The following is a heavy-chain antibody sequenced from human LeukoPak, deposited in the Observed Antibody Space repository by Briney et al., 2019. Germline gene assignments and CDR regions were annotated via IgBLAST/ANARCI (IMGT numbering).Heavy chain of an antibody. CDR3: AAPNTIFGEYYYYYYGMDV. V-gene: IGHV1-69*05. D-gene: IGHD3-9*01. CDR1: GGTFSSYA. CDR2: IIPIFGTA. Sequence: SVKVSFKASGGTFSSYAISWVRQAPGQGLKWMGGIIPIFGTANYAQKFQERVTITRDMSTSTAYMELSSLRSEDTAVYYCAAPNTIFGEYYYYYYGMDVWGQGTTVTVSS. J-gene: IGHJ6*02.